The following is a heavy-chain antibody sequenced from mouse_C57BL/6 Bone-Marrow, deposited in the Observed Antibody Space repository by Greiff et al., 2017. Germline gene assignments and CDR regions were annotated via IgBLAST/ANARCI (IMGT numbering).Heavy chain of an antibody. D-gene: IGHD4-1*01. CDR2: LSDGGSYT. Sequence: EVMLVESGGGLVKPGGSLKLSCAASGFTFSSYAMSWVRQTPEKRLEWVATLSDGGSYTYYPDNVTGRFTISRDNAKNNLYLQMSHLKSEDTAMYYCARLNWDYAMDYWGQGTSVTVSS. J-gene: IGHJ4*01. CDR3: ARLNWDYAMDY. V-gene: IGHV5-4*03. CDR1: GFTFSSYA.